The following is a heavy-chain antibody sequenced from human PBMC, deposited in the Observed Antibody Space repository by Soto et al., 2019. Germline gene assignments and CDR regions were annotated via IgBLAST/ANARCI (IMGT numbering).Heavy chain of an antibody. CDR2: IWYDGSNI. D-gene: IGHD5-18*01. J-gene: IGHJ4*02. CDR3: GRGYNYADH. V-gene: IGHV3-33*01. CDR1: GFTFNTYG. Sequence: QVQLVESGGGVVQPGTSLRLSCAASGFTFNTYGMHWVRQAPGKGLEWVAVIWYDGSNINYSDSVKGRFTISRDNSKNMVFLHMNSLRVEDTGVYYCGRGYNYADHWGQAALVTVSS.